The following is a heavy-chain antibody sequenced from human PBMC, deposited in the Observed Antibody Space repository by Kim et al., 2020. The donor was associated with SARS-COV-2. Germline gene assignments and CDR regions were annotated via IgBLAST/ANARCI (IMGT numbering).Heavy chain of an antibody. CDR1: GYSFTSYW. Sequence: GESLKISCQASGYSFTSYWIAWVRQMPGKGLEWMGVVYGGDSESRYSPSFEGQVTFAVDRSTSTAYLQRSSLRAPATAIYYCARVLRYCTRGVCSNWLDPWGQGTLVTVSS. J-gene: IGHJ5*02. CDR2: VYGGDSES. CDR3: ARVLRYCTRGVCSNWLDP. V-gene: IGHV5-51*01. D-gene: IGHD2-8*02.